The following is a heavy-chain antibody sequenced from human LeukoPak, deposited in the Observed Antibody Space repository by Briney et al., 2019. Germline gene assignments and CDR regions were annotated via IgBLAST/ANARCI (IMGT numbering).Heavy chain of an antibody. CDR3: ARGNDRSGYYYSRFDF. D-gene: IGHD3-22*01. V-gene: IGHV1-69*13. J-gene: IGHJ4*02. CDR1: GGTFRSYG. CDR2: IIPISGTT. Sequence: SVKVSCKASGGTFRSYGINWVRQAPGQGLEWMGGIIPISGTTNYAQKFHGRVTIIADESTSTAHMELSSLGSEDTAIYYCARGNDRSGYYYSRFDFWGQGTLVTVSS.